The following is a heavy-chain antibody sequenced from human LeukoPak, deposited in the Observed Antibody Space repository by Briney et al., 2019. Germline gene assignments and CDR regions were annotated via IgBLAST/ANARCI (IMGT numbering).Heavy chain of an antibody. V-gene: IGHV3-21*01. CDR3: ARDQPLPPLFDY. CDR1: GFTFSYFY. J-gene: IGHJ4*02. CDR2: ISSSSSYI. Sequence: GGSLRLSCAASGFTFSYFYMNWVRQAPGKGLEWVSSISSSSSYIYYADSVKGRFTISRDNAKNSLYLQMNSLRAEDTAVYYCARDQPLPPLFDYWGQGTLVTVSS.